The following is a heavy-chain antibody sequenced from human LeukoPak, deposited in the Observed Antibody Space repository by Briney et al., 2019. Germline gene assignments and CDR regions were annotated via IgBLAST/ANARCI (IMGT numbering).Heavy chain of an antibody. CDR3: ARAPRNWGFDY. CDR1: GYTFTSYD. D-gene: IGHD7-27*01. Sequence: ASVKVSCKASGYTFTSYDINWLRQATGQGPEWMGWMNPNSGATGYAQKFQGRVTMTRSTSLNTAYMELSSLRSEGTAEYYCARAPRNWGFDYWGQGTLVTVSS. CDR2: MNPNSGAT. J-gene: IGHJ4*02. V-gene: IGHV1-8*01.